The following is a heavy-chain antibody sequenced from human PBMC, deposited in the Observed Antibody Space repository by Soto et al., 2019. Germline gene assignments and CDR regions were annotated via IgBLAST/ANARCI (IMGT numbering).Heavy chain of an antibody. CDR2: INHRGTT. CDR1: GGSFRDYY. CDR3: ARLVYGDFDY. V-gene: IGHV4-34*02. D-gene: IGHD4-17*01. Sequence: QVQLQQWGAGLLKPSETLSLTCAVYGGSFRDYYWSWIRQSPGKGLEWIGEINHRGTTTYNPSLKSRVTMSLGTYKNQFSLELRSVTPADTAVYYCARLVYGDFDYWGQGSVVTVSS. J-gene: IGHJ4*02.